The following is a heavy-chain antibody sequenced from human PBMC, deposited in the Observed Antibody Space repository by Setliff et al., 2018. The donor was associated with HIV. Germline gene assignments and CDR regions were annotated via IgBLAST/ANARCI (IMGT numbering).Heavy chain of an antibody. CDR2: IFYSGST. V-gene: IGHV4-39*02. D-gene: IGHD6-19*01. CDR3: ARLSRSVADSKYYFDY. J-gene: IGHJ4*02. Sequence: PSETLSLTCTVSGGSISTTSYYWGWIRQPPGKGLEWIGSIFYSGSTYYNPSLKSRVTISVDTSKNHFSLKVSSVTAADTAVYYCARLSRSVADSKYYFDYWGQGTLVTVS. CDR1: GGSISTTSYY.